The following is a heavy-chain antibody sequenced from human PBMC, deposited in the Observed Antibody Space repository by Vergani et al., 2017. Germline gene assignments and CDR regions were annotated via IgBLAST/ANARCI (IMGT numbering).Heavy chain of an antibody. D-gene: IGHD1-1*01. CDR1: GFTSSYYG. CDR2: ISYDGTQK. V-gene: IGHV3-30*03. Sequence: QVHLVESGGGVVQPGRSLRLSCVVSGFTSSYYGMHWVRQAPGKGLEWVAVISYDGTQKYYADSVKGRFTISSDNSKNTLYLQMNSLRTEDTAVYYCATKSCGTPGCQRGYFREWGQGTLGTVSP. J-gene: IGHJ1*01. CDR3: ATKSCGTPGCQRGYFRE.